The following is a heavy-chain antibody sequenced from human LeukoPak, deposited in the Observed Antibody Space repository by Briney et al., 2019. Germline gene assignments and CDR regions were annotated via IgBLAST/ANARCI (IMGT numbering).Heavy chain of an antibody. Sequence: ASVKVSCKASGYTFTGYYMHWVRQAPGQGLEWMGWINPNSGGTNYAQKFQGRVTMTTDTSTSTAYMELRSLRSDDTAVYYCARVDCSSTSCYYYYYYGMDVWGQGTTVTVSS. CDR1: GYTFTGYY. CDR3: ARVDCSSTSCYYYYYYGMDV. J-gene: IGHJ6*02. D-gene: IGHD2-2*01. V-gene: IGHV1-2*02. CDR2: INPNSGGT.